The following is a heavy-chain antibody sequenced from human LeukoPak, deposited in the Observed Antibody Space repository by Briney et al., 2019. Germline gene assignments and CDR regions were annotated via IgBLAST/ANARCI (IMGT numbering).Heavy chain of an antibody. CDR2: IHHSGST. CDR1: GFSLNRGYL. D-gene: IGHD3-9*01. Sequence: PSADPALPRAVSGFSLNRGYLRGWVRQPPRKGVGWVGGIHHSGSTYYNASLKSRVTISADTSKNQFSLKLSSVTAAGTAVYYCAREGGVGYYDILTGYYSFDYWGQGTLVTVSS. V-gene: IGHV4-38-2*02. J-gene: IGHJ4*02. CDR3: AREGGVGYYDILTGYYSFDY.